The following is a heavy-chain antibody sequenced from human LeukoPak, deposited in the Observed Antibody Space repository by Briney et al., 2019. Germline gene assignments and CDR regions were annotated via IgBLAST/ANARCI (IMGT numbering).Heavy chain of an antibody. CDR1: GFTFTSYW. CDR2: IYSGGST. CDR3: AGYCSGGSCYENSFDY. D-gene: IGHD2-15*01. J-gene: IGHJ4*02. Sequence: PGGSLRLSCAASGFTFTSYWMSWVRQAPGKGLEWVSVIYSGGSTYYADSVKGRFTISRDNSKNTLYLQMNSLRAEDTAVYYCAGYCSGGSCYENSFDYWGQGTLVTVSS. V-gene: IGHV3-66*01.